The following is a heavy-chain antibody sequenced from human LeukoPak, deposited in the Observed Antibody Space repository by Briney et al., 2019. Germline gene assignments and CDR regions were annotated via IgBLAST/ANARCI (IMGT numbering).Heavy chain of an antibody. Sequence: SETLSLTCTVSGGSISSSTYNWGWIRQPPGKGLEWTGSAYYPGSTYYNPSLKSRVTISVDTSKNQFSLKLSSVTAADTAVYYCARSRYAYGPFDYWGQGTLVTVSS. D-gene: IGHD4-17*01. J-gene: IGHJ4*02. V-gene: IGHV4-39*01. CDR1: GGSISSSTYN. CDR2: AYYPGST. CDR3: ARSRYAYGPFDY.